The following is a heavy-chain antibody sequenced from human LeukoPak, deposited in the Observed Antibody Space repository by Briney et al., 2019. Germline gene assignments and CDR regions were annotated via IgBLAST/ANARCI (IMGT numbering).Heavy chain of an antibody. Sequence: GGSLRLSCAASGFTFSNYWMSWVRQAPGKGLEWVANIKEDGSEKYYVGSVKGRLPLSRDTAQNSLYLQMNSLRAEDTAVYYCARDPYDFWSGYMAFDIWGQGTMVTVSS. V-gene: IGHV3-7*01. CDR3: ARDPYDFWSGYMAFDI. CDR2: IKEDGSEK. D-gene: IGHD3-3*01. CDR1: GFTFSNYW. J-gene: IGHJ3*02.